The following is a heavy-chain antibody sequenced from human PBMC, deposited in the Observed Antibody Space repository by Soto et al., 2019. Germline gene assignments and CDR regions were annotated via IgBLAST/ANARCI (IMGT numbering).Heavy chain of an antibody. J-gene: IGHJ4*02. Sequence: ASVKVSCKASGGTFSSYAISWVRQAPGQGLEWMGGIIPIFGTANYAQKFQGRVTITADESTSAAYMELSSLRSEDTAVYYCARGPSSGYFAKIPFFDYWGQGTLVTVSS. V-gene: IGHV1-69*13. D-gene: IGHD3-22*01. CDR2: IIPIFGTA. CDR1: GGTFSSYA. CDR3: ARGPSSGYFAKIPFFDY.